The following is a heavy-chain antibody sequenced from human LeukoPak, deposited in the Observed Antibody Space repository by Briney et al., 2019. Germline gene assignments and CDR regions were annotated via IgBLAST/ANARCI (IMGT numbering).Heavy chain of an antibody. D-gene: IGHD3-3*01. CDR1: GGSISSSAYH. J-gene: IGHJ5*02. CDR2: INYGGNT. Sequence: SETLSLTCTVSGGSISSSAYHWGWIRQPPGKGLEWIGTINYGGNTYYNPSLKSRVTISVDTSKNQYSLKLSSVTAADTAVYYCARGRRATIFGVVIIKGNWFDPWGQGTLVTVSS. V-gene: IGHV4-39*01. CDR3: ARGRRATIFGVVIIKGNWFDP.